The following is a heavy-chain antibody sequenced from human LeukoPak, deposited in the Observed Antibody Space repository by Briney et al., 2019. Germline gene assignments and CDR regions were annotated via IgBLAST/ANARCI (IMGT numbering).Heavy chain of an antibody. J-gene: IGHJ4*02. CDR3: AKGGSGYGAYFDY. Sequence: GGSLRLSCAASGFTVSSNYMNWVRQAPGKGLEWVSYISSSSSTRYYADSVKGRFTISRDNSKNTLYLQMNSLRAEDTAVYYCAKGGSGYGAYFDYWGQGTLVTVSS. V-gene: IGHV3-48*01. CDR1: GFTVSSNY. D-gene: IGHD5-12*01. CDR2: ISSSSSTR.